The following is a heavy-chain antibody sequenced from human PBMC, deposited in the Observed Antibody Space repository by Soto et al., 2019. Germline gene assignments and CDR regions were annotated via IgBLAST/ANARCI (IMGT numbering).Heavy chain of an antibody. CDR3: ARDPNPIFFT. D-gene: IGHD3-3*01. J-gene: IGHJ4*02. Sequence: SETLSLTCTVSGDSISSGGHYWSWIRQHPGKGLEWIGFIYYSGSTYYNPSLKSRVTISVDTSRNQFSLKLSSVTAADTAVYYCARDPNPIFFTWGLGTLVTVSS. V-gene: IGHV4-31*03. CDR2: IYYSGST. CDR1: GDSISSGGHY.